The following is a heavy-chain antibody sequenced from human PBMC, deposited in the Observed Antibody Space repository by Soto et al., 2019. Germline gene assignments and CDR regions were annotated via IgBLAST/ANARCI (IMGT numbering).Heavy chain of an antibody. CDR2: ISGSGGST. CDR3: AKVGYYDILTGYYKAFDY. D-gene: IGHD3-9*01. Sequence: HPGGSLRLSCAASGFTFSSYAMSWVRQAPGKGLEWVSAISGSGGSTYYADSVKGRFTISRDNSKNTLYLQMNSLRAEDTAVYYCAKVGYYDILTGYYKAFDYWGQGTLVTVSS. V-gene: IGHV3-23*01. CDR1: GFTFSSYA. J-gene: IGHJ4*02.